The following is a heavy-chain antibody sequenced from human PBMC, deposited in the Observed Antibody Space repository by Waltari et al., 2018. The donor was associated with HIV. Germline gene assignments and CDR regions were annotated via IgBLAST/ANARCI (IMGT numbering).Heavy chain of an antibody. V-gene: IGHV3-7*01. CDR1: GFTFHNYW. J-gene: IGHJ4*02. D-gene: IGHD6-13*01. Sequence: EVQLVESGGGLVQPGGSLRLSCAASGFTFHNYWLHWVRQAPGKGLEWVANINQDASKTYYLGSVKGRFTISRDNAKNSLYLQMSSVRVEDTAVYYCARALATADFYWGQGTLVTVSS. CDR2: INQDASKT. CDR3: ARALATADFY.